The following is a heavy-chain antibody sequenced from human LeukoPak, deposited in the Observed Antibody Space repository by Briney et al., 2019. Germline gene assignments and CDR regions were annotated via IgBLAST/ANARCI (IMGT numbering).Heavy chain of an antibody. D-gene: IGHD1-1*01. CDR1: GLTVSSNY. CDR2: IYSGGST. Sequence: PGGSLRLSCAASGLTVSSNYMSWVRQAPGKGLEWVSVIYSGGSTYYADSVKGRFTISRDNSKNTLYLQTNSLRAEDTAVYYCAREERGYYYYMDVWGKGTTVTVSS. J-gene: IGHJ6*03. V-gene: IGHV3-53*01. CDR3: AREERGYYYYMDV.